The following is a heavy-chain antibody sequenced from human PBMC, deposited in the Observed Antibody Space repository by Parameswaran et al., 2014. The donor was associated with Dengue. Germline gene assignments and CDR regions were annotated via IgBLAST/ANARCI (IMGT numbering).Heavy chain of an antibody. V-gene: IGHV3-53*01. Sequence: RWIRQPPGKGPEWVSLIGSSGDIYYADSVKGRFTISRDTSENKLFLQMNSLRAEDTAVYYCAGFCGGDCYSHSWGQGTLVTVSS. J-gene: IGHJ4*02. D-gene: IGHD2-21*01. CDR2: IGSSGDI. CDR3: AGFCGGDCYSHS.